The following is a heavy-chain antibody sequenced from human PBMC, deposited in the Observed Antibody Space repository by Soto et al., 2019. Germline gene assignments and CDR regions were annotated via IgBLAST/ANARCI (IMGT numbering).Heavy chain of an antibody. Sequence: PGGSLRLSCAASGFTLSSYWMNWVRQAPGKGLEWVANIKQDGSERYYVDSVKGRFTISRDNAKNSVYLQMNSLRAEDTAVYYCARAVSGSSAFWGQGTLVTVSS. J-gene: IGHJ4*02. CDR1: GFTLSSYW. D-gene: IGHD6-19*01. CDR3: ARAVSGSSAF. CDR2: IKQDGSER. V-gene: IGHV3-7*01.